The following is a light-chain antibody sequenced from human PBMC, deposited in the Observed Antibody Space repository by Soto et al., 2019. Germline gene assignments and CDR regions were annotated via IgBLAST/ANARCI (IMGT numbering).Light chain of an antibody. V-gene: IGKV4-1*01. Sequence: DIVMTQSPDSLAVSLGERATINCKSSQSVLYSSNNKNDLAWYQQKPGQPPKLLLYWPSTRESGVPDRFSGSGSGTDFTLTISSLQAEDVAVYYCQQYRTSGRGTKVEI. CDR1: QSVLYSSNNKND. CDR2: WPS. CDR3: QQYRT. J-gene: IGKJ1*01.